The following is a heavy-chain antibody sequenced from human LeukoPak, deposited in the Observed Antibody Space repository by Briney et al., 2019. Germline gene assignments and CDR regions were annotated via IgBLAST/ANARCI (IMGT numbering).Heavy chain of an antibody. Sequence: GGSLRLSCAVSGFTFRNYWMIWVRQAPGKGLEWVANINEDGSKKYYVGSVEGRFTISRDDAKNSLFLQMNSLRDEDTGVYYCATSTYSSSPSWGQGTLVSVYS. CDR1: GFTFRNYW. CDR3: ATSTYSSSPS. D-gene: IGHD6-6*01. V-gene: IGHV3-7*01. J-gene: IGHJ5*02. CDR2: INEDGSKK.